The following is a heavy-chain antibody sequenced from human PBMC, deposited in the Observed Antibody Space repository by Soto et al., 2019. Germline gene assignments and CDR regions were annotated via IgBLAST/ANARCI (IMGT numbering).Heavy chain of an antibody. D-gene: IGHD2-15*01. Sequence: QVQLVQSGAEVKKPGASVKVSCKASGYTFTTHGISWVRQVPGQGLEWMGWVRGDNGHTNYAQSLQGRVTMTTDTYTITAYMELRSLRSDATSVYYCARDLGYCRSGTCYREWVDPGGQGTLVTVSS. CDR1: GYTFTTHG. CDR3: ARDLGYCRSGTCYREWVDP. J-gene: IGHJ5*02. CDR2: VRGDNGHT. V-gene: IGHV1-18*01.